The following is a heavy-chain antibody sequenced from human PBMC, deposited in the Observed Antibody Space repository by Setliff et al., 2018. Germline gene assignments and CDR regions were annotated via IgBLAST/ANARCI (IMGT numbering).Heavy chain of an antibody. V-gene: IGHV1-46*01. CDR3: SRESTAKNFWGEYSDY. D-gene: IGHD3-3*01. Sequence: AASVKVSCKASGYTFTTYYMHWVRQAPGQGLEWMGVINPSDGSTTYAQKFQGRVKMTRDTSTNTVYMQLSSLRSEDTDVYYCSRESTAKNFWGEYSDYWGQGTLVTVSS. J-gene: IGHJ4*02. CDR2: INPSDGST. CDR1: GYTFTTYY.